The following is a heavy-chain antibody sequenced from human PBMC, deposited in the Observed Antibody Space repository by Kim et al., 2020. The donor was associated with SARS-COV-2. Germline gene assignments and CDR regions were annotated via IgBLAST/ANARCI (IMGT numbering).Heavy chain of an antibody. CDR3: ANRLLWHDY. CDR2: ISNSGGST. J-gene: IGHJ4*02. V-gene: IGHV3-23*01. D-gene: IGHD3-10*01. CDR1: GFTFSSYA. Sequence: GGSLRLSCAASGFTFSSYAMSWVRQAPGKGLECVSGISNSGGSTYYADSVKGRFTISRDNSKNTLYLQMNSLRAEDTAVYYCANRLLWHDYWGQGTLVTVSS.